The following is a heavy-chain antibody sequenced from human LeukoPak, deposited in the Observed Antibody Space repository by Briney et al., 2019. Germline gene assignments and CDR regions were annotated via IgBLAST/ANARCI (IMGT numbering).Heavy chain of an antibody. CDR1: GFTFDDYA. V-gene: IGHV3-43D*03. J-gene: IGHJ6*03. Sequence: GGSLRLSCAASGFTFDDYAMHWVRQAPGKGLEWVSLITWDGDSTYYTDSVKGRFTISRDNAKNTLYLQMDSLRAEDTAVYYCALFFGSGWTFYYYFMDVWGKGTTVTVSS. D-gene: IGHD6-19*01. CDR2: ITWDGDST. CDR3: ALFFGSGWTFYYYFMDV.